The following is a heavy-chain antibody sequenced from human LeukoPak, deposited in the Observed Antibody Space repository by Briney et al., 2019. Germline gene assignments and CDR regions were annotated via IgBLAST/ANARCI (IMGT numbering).Heavy chain of an antibody. CDR2: IKGDGSYT. CDR1: GFTSSSYW. D-gene: IGHD1-14*01. CDR3: SYNHFDH. Sequence: GGSLRLSCVSSGFTSSSYWMEWVRQGPGKGLGWVSRIKGDGSYTAYADSVKGRFTISRDNAKNTVYQQMNSLRAEDTAMYYCSYNHFDHWGQGTLVTVSS. J-gene: IGHJ4*02. V-gene: IGHV3-74*03.